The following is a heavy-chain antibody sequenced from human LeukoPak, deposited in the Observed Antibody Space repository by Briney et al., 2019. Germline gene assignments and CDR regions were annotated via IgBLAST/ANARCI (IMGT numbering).Heavy chain of an antibody. J-gene: IGHJ3*02. V-gene: IGHV3-33*01. CDR3: ARGLVGARGSTDAFDI. D-gene: IGHD1-26*01. Sequence: PGGSLRLSCAASGFTFSSYGKHWVRQAPGKGLEWVAVIWYDGSNKYYADSVKGRFTISRDNSKNTLYLQMNSLRAEDTAVYYCARGLVGARGSTDAFDIWGQGTMVTVSS. CDR2: IWYDGSNK. CDR1: GFTFSSYG.